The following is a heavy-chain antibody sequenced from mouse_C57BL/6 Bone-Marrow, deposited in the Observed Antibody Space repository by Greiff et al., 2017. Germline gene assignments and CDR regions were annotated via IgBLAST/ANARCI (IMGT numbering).Heavy chain of an antibody. J-gene: IGHJ2*01. V-gene: IGHV1-50*01. CDR1: GYTFTSYW. CDR3: ARDDGYYDY. CDR2: IDPSDSYT. Sequence: QVQLQQPGAELVKPGASVKLSCKASGYTFTSYWMQWVNQRPGQGLEWIGEIDPSDSYTNYNQKFKGKATLTVDTSSSTAYMQLSSLTSEDSAVYYCARDDGYYDYWGQGTTLTVSS. D-gene: IGHD2-3*01.